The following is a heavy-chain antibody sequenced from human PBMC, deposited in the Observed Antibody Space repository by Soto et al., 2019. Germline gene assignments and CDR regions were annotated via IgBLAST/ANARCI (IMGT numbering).Heavy chain of an antibody. CDR1: GGSLSTPVW. CDR2: VFHSGSA. CDR3: ARKAWTRRDY. J-gene: IGHJ4*02. V-gene: IGHV4-4*02. Sequence: QLQLQESGPGLVKPSGTLSLTCGVSGGSLSTPVWWSWVRLPPGKGLEWIGEVFHSGSANYNPSLQSRVTISLDKSTNQFSLRLSSVTAADTAVYYCARKAWTRRDYWGQGALVTVSS. D-gene: IGHD1-1*01.